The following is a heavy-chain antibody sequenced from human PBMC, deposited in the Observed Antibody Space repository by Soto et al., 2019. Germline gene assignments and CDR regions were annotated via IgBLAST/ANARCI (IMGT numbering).Heavy chain of an antibody. J-gene: IGHJ5*02. D-gene: IGHD5-12*01. V-gene: IGHV1-69*02. Sequence: QVQLVQSGAEVKKPGSSVKVSCKASGGTFNSYTISWVRQAPGQGPEWMGRIIPILDITNYAQKFQGRVTSTSDKSTTTVYMELSSLRSEDTAMYYRARGGYSGYDYGWFDPWGQGTLVTVSS. CDR3: ARGGYSGYDYGWFDP. CDR2: IIPILDIT. CDR1: GGTFNSYT.